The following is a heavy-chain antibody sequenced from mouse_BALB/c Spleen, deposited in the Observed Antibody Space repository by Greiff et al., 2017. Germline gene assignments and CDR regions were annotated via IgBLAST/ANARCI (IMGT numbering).Heavy chain of an antibody. D-gene: IGHD1-2*01. Sequence: EVNVVESGGGLVKPGGSLKLSCAASGFAFSSYDMSWVRQTPEKRLEWVAYISSGGGSTYYPDTVKGRFTISRDNAKNTLYLQMSSLKSEDTAMYYCARHLYYGYRAMDYWGQGTSVTVSS. CDR1: GFAFSSYD. V-gene: IGHV5-12-1*01. J-gene: IGHJ4*01. CDR2: ISSGGGST. CDR3: ARHLYYGYRAMDY.